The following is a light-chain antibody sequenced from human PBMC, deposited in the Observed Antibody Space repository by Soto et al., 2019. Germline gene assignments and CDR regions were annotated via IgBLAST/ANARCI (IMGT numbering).Light chain of an antibody. Sequence: ESVLTQSPGTLSLSPGERATLSCRASQSVSSQLAWYQQKPGQAPRLLIHGASSRASGTPDRFSGSGSGTDFTLTISSLQPDDFATYYCQHYNSYSEAFGQGTKVDIK. CDR2: GAS. V-gene: IGKV3-20*01. J-gene: IGKJ1*01. CDR3: QHYNSYSEA. CDR1: QSVSSQ.